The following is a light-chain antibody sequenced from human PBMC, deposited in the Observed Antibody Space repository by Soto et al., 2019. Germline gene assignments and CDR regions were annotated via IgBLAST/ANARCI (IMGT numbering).Light chain of an antibody. CDR3: SSYAGSTNHVI. Sequence: QSALTQPPSESGSPGQSVTISCTGTSSDVGAYNFVSWYQQHPGKAPKLMIYEVSKWPSGVPDRFSGSKSGNTASLTVSGLQSEDEADYYCSSYAGSTNHVIFGGGTKLTVL. J-gene: IGLJ2*01. V-gene: IGLV2-8*01. CDR2: EVS. CDR1: SSDVGAYNF.